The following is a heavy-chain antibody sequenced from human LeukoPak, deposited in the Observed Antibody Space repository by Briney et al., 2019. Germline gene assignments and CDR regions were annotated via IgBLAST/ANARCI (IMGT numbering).Heavy chain of an antibody. Sequence: ASVKVSCKASGYTFTGYYMHWVRQAPGQGLEWMGWINPNSGGTNYAQKFLGRVTMTRDTSISTAYMELSRLRSDDTAVYYCARDCGGSCYGAFDIWGQGTMVTVSS. J-gene: IGHJ3*02. D-gene: IGHD2-15*01. V-gene: IGHV1-2*02. CDR3: ARDCGGSCYGAFDI. CDR2: INPNSGGT. CDR1: GYTFTGYY.